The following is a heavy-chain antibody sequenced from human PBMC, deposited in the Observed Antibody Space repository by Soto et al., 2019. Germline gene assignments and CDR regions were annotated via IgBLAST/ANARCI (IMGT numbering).Heavy chain of an antibody. CDR1: GFTFSSYS. D-gene: IGHD3-10*01. CDR3: ARDPIIAMVRGVINWFDP. Sequence: GGSLRLSCAASGFTFSSYSMNWVRQAPGKGLEWVSSISRSSSYIYYADSVKGRFTISRDNAKNSLYLQMNSLRAEDTAVYYCARDPIIAMVRGVINWFDPWGQGTLVTVSS. CDR2: ISRSSSYI. J-gene: IGHJ5*02. V-gene: IGHV3-21*01.